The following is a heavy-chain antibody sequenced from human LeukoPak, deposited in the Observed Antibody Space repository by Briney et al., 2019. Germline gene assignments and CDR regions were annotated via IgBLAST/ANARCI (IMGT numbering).Heavy chain of an antibody. Sequence: GGSLRLSCAASGFTFISYGMHWVRQAPGKGLEWVAFIRYDGSNKYYADSVKGRFTISRDNSKNTLYLQMNSLRAEDTAVYYCAKDKGVAAVAGTEFDYWGQGTLVTVSS. J-gene: IGHJ4*02. CDR2: IRYDGSNK. D-gene: IGHD6-19*01. V-gene: IGHV3-30*02. CDR1: GFTFISYG. CDR3: AKDKGVAAVAGTEFDY.